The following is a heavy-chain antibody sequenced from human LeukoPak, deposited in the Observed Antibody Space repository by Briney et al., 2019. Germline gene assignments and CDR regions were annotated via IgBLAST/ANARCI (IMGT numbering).Heavy chain of an antibody. D-gene: IGHD6-19*01. V-gene: IGHV3-33*06. CDR2: IWYDGSNK. CDR3: AKVQGIAVAGIDY. Sequence: PGGSLRLSCAASGFTFSSYGMHCVRQAPGKGLEWVAVIWYDGSNKYYADSVKGRFTISRDNSKNTLYLQMNSLRAEDTAVYYCAKVQGIAVAGIDYWGQGTLVTVSS. J-gene: IGHJ4*02. CDR1: GFTFSSYG.